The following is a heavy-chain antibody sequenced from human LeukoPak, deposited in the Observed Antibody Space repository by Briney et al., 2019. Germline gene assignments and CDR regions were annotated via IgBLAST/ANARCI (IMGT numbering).Heavy chain of an antibody. J-gene: IGHJ4*02. CDR3: AHLLLWFGELPDY. CDR1: GFTFSSYS. Sequence: GGSLRLSCAASGFTFSSYSMNWVRQAPGKGLEWVSYISSSSSTIYYADSVKGRFTISRDNAKNSLYLQMNSLRAEDTAVYYCAHLLLWFGELPDYWGQGTLVTVSS. CDR2: ISSSSSTI. V-gene: IGHV3-48*01. D-gene: IGHD3-10*01.